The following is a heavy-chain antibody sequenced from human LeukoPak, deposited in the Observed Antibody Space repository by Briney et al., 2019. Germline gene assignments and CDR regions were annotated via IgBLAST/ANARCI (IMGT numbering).Heavy chain of an antibody. CDR1: GFTFSNAW. CDR2: IKSKTDGGTT. CDR3: TTEYPQSDAFDI. Sequence: PGGSLKLSRAASGFTFSNAWMSWVRQAPGKGLGWVGRIKSKTDGGTTDYAAPVKGRFTISRDDSKNTLYLQMNSLKTEDTAVYYCTTEYPQSDAFDIWGQGTMVTVSS. J-gene: IGHJ3*02. V-gene: IGHV3-15*01.